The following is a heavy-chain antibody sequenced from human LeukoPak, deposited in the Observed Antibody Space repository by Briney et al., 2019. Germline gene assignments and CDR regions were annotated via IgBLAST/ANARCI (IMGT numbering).Heavy chain of an antibody. CDR1: GYTFTSYG. CDR2: ISAYNGNT. Sequence: GASVKVSCKASGYTFTSYGISWVRQAPGQGLEWMGWISAYNGNTNYARKLQGRVTMTTDTSTSTAYVELRSLRSDDTAVYYCARNGRWLQSPTSFLPSYFDYWGQGTLVTVSS. J-gene: IGHJ4*02. V-gene: IGHV1-18*01. CDR3: ARNGRWLQSPTSFLPSYFDY. D-gene: IGHD5-24*01.